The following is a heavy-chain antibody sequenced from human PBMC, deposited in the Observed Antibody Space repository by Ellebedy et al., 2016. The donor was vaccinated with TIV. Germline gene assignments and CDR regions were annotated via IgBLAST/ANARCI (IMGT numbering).Heavy chain of an antibody. J-gene: IGHJ4*02. CDR2: ISSSSTPI. CDR3: ARDRQGGHYFDY. D-gene: IGHD2-15*01. CDR1: GFTFSSCS. Sequence: GESLKISCAASGFTFSSCSVTCVRQAPGKGLDWVSYISSSSTPIYYADSVKGRFTISRDNAKNSLYLQMNSLRAEDTAVYYCARDRQGGHYFDYWGQGTLVTVSS. V-gene: IGHV3-48*04.